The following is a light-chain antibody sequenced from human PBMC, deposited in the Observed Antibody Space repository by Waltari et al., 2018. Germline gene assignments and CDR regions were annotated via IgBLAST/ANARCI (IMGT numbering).Light chain of an antibody. J-gene: IGKJ2*01. CDR3: KHYDNWPPYT. V-gene: IGKV3-15*01. CDR2: DVS. CDR1: QSVSSN. Sequence: EIIMTQSPATLSLLPGERATLSCRASQSVSSNLAWYQQKPGQAPRLLMYDVSIRGTGVPARFSVSRSATEFTLTISSLQSEDFAVYYCKHYDNWPPYTFGQGTKLEIK.